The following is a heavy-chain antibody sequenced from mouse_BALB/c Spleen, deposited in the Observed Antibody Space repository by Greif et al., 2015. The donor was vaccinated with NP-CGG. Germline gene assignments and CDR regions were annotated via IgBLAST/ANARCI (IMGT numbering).Heavy chain of an antibody. J-gene: IGHJ2*01. V-gene: IGHV5-9-3*01. CDR2: ISSGGSYT. CDR1: GFTFSSYA. Sequence: EVKLVESGGGLVKPGGSLKLSCAASGFTFSSYAMSWVHQTPEKRLEWVATISSGGSYTYYPDSVKGRFTISRDNAKNTLYLQMSSLRSEDTAMYYCARQGGSSPFDYWGQGTTLTVSS. CDR3: ARQGGSSPFDY. D-gene: IGHD1-1*01.